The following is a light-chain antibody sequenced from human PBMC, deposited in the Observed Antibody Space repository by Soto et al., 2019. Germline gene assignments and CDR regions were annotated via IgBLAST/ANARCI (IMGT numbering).Light chain of an antibody. J-gene: IGKJ2*01. Sequence: EAVLTQSPGTLSLSPGERATLSCRASQRISSIFLAWYQHKPGQAPRLLIYGASRRATGIPDRFSGSGSGTDFTLTISRLEPEDFAVYYCQQYGASPLYTFGRGTKVDIK. V-gene: IGKV3-20*01. CDR2: GAS. CDR1: QRISSIF. CDR3: QQYGASPLYT.